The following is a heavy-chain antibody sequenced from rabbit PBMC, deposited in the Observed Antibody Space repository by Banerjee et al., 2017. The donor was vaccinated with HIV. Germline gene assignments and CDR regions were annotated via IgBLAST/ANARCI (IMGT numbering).Heavy chain of an antibody. CDR3: ASGYSDVYFNL. D-gene: IGHD1-1*01. J-gene: IGHJ4*01. CDR2: IGAGSGST. Sequence: QEQLVESGGGLVPLGGSLKLSCKASGIAFSSYGISWVRQAPGKGLEWIGCIGAGSGSTWYASWAKGRFTISKTSSTTVTLQMTSLTAADTATYFCASGYSDVYFNLWGPGTLVTVS. V-gene: IGHV1S45*01. CDR1: GIAFSSYG.